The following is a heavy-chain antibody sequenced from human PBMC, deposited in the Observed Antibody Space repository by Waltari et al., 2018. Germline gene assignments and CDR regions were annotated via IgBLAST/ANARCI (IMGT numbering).Heavy chain of an antibody. J-gene: IGHJ4*02. Sequence: EVQMVESGGGLVQPGGSLRLSCAASGFTFSSHLMHWVRQGPGKGLVGVAGINDDGSRTAYADSVKGRVTISRDNAKNILYLEMSSLTAEDTAVYYCGRESTTDWYVDHWGQGTLVTVSS. V-gene: IGHV3-74*01. CDR3: GRESTTDWYVDH. D-gene: IGHD3-9*01. CDR1: GFTFSSHL. CDR2: INDDGSRT.